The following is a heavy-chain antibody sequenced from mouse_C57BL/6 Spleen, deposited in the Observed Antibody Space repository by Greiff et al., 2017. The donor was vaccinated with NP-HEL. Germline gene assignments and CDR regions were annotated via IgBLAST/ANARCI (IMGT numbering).Heavy chain of an antibody. Sequence: QVQLKESGAELVRPGTSVKVSCKASGYAFTNYLIEWVKQRPGQGLEWIGVINPGSGGTNYNEKFKGKATLTADKSSSTAYMQLSSLTSEDSAVYFCARRGEVYYSNYDFDYWGQGTTLTVSS. V-gene: IGHV1-54*01. CDR1: GYAFTNYL. CDR3: ARRGEVYYSNYDFDY. J-gene: IGHJ2*01. D-gene: IGHD2-5*01. CDR2: INPGSGGT.